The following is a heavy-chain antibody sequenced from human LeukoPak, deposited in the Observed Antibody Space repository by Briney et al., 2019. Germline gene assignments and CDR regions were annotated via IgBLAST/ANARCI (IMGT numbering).Heavy chain of an antibody. V-gene: IGHV3-23*01. CDR1: GFTFSSNV. Sequence: GGSLRLSCAASGFTFSSNVMSWVRQAPGKGLAWVSSISGSGGSTYYADSVKGRFTISRDNSKNTLYLQMNSLRAEDTAVYYCAKDAMVRGVLDYWGQGTLVTVSS. D-gene: IGHD3-10*01. CDR2: ISGSGGST. CDR3: AKDAMVRGVLDY. J-gene: IGHJ4*02.